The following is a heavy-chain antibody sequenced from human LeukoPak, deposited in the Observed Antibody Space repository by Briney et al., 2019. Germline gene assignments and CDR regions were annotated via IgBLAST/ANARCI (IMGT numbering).Heavy chain of an antibody. CDR2: IYSGGST. CDR3: AGGLGRLVRY. V-gene: IGHV3-66*01. Sequence: GGSLRLSCAASGFTFSSYSMNWVRQAPGKGLEWVSVIYSGGSTYYADSVKGRFTISRDNSKNTLFLQMNSLRADDTAVYYCAGGLGRLVRYWGQGTLVTVSS. CDR1: GFTFSSYS. D-gene: IGHD2-15*01. J-gene: IGHJ4*02.